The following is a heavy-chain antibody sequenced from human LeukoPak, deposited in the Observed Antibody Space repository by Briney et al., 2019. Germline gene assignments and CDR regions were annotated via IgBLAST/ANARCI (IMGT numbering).Heavy chain of an antibody. CDR1: GYTFTGYY. CDR3: ARVATMVRGVPYFDY. D-gene: IGHD3-10*01. J-gene: IGHJ4*02. CDR2: INPNSGGT. V-gene: IGHV1-2*04. Sequence: GASVKVSCKASGYTFTGYYMHWVRQAPGQGLEWMGWINPNSGGTNYAQKFQGWVTMTRDTSISTAYMELSRLRSDDTAVYYCARVATMVRGVPYFDYWGQGTLVTVSS.